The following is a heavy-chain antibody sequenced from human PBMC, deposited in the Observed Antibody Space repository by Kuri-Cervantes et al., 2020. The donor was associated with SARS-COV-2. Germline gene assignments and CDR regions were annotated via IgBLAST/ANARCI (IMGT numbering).Heavy chain of an antibody. V-gene: IGHV4-38-2*01. D-gene: IGHD6-13*01. Sequence: SQTLSLTCAASGFTFSSYSMNWVRQAPGKGLEWIGSIYHSGSTYYNPSLKSRVTISVDTSKNQFSLKLSSVTAADTAVYYCARVGRGSSWYVHAFDIWGQGTMVTVSS. J-gene: IGHJ3*02. CDR3: ARVGRGSSWYVHAFDI. CDR1: GFTFSSYS. CDR2: IYHSGST.